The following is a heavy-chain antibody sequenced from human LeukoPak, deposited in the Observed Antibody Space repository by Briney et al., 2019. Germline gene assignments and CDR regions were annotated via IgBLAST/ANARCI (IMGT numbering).Heavy chain of an antibody. D-gene: IGHD4-23*01. CDR2: INHSGST. CDR1: GGSFSGYY. J-gene: IGHJ4*02. V-gene: IGHV4-34*01. Sequence: NTSETLSLTCAVYGGSFSGYYWSWIRQPPGKGLEWIGEINHSGSTNYNPSLKSRVTISVDTSKNQFSLKLSSVTAADTAVYYCASLVNYFDYWGQGTLVTVSS. CDR3: ASLVNYFDY.